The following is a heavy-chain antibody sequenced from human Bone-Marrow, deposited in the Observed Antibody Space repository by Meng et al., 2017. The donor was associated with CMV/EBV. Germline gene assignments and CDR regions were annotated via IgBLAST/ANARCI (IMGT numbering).Heavy chain of an antibody. D-gene: IGHD6-13*01. CDR3: ARVQRGYSSSWTSFDY. CDR2: IKQDGSEK. J-gene: IGHJ4*02. CDR1: GFTFSSYW. V-gene: IGHV3-7*01. Sequence: LTCAASGFTFSSYWMSWVRQAPGKGLEWVANIKQDGSEKYYVDSVKGRFTISRDNAKNSLYLQMNSLRAEDTAVYYCARVQRGYSSSWTSFDYWGQGTLVTVSS.